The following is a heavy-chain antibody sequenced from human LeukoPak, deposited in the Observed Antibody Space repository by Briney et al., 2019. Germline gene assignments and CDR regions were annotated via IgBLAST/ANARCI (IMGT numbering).Heavy chain of an antibody. CDR1: GFTSSSYG. CDR3: ARDYGDYAYYYYYYTDV. J-gene: IGHJ6*03. Sequence: GGSLRLSCAASGFTSSSYGMHWVRQAPGKGLEWVAVISYDGSNKYYADSVKGRFTISRDNSKNTLYLQMNSLRAEDTAVYYCARDYGDYAYYYYYYTDVWGKGTTVTVSS. CDR2: ISYDGSNK. V-gene: IGHV3-30*03. D-gene: IGHD4-17*01.